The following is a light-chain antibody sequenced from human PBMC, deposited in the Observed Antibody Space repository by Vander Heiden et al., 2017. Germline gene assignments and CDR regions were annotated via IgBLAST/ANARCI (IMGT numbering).Light chain of an antibody. Sequence: RVTITCRASQSISSWLAWYQQKPGKAPKLLIYKASSLESGVPSRFSGSGSGTEFTLTSSSLQPDDFATYYCQQDNSYSTFGQGTKLEIK. CDR1: QSISSW. J-gene: IGKJ2*02. V-gene: IGKV1-5*03. CDR3: QQDNSYST. CDR2: KAS.